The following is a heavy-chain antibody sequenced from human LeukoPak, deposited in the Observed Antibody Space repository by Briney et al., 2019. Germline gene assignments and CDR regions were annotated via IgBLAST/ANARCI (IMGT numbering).Heavy chain of an antibody. CDR3: ARRSAVGLGWFDP. J-gene: IGHJ5*02. CDR1: GGSFSGYY. D-gene: IGHD6-19*01. V-gene: IGHV4-34*01. Sequence: PSETLSLTCAVYGGSFSGYYWSWIRQPPGKGLEWIGEINHSGSTNYNPSLKSRVTISVDTSKNQFSLKLSSVTAADTAVYYCARRSAVGLGWFDPWGQGTLVTVSS. CDR2: INHSGST.